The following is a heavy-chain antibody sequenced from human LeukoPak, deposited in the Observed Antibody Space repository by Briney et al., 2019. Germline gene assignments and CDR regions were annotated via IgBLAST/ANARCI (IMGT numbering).Heavy chain of an antibody. CDR3: ARLSLGYCSSISCPAPD. Sequence: SETLSLTCTVSGGSISSSSYYWGWIRQPPGKGLEWIGSIYYSGSTYYNPSLKSRVTVSVDTSKNQFSLKLSSVTAADTAEYYCARLSLGYCSSISCPAPDWGQGTLVTVSS. V-gene: IGHV4-39*01. CDR1: GGSISSSSYY. CDR2: IYYSGST. J-gene: IGHJ4*02. D-gene: IGHD2-2*01.